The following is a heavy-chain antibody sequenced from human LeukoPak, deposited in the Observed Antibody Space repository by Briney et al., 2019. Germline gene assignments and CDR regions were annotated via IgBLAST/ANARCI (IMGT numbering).Heavy chain of an antibody. CDR3: AKFFRPLGMYYFDY. J-gene: IGHJ4*02. CDR1: GFTFSSYG. D-gene: IGHD3-10*01. CDR2: IRYDGSNK. V-gene: IGHV3-30*02. Sequence: PGGSLRLSCAASGFTFSSYGMHWVRQAPGKGLEWVAFIRYDGSNKYYADSVKGRFTISRDNSKNTLYLQMSSLRAEDTAVYYCAKFFRPLGMYYFDYWGQGTLVTVSS.